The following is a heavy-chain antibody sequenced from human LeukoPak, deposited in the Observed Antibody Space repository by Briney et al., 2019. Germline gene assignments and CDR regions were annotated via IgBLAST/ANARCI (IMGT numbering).Heavy chain of an antibody. Sequence: PGGSLRLSCAASGFTVSSNYMSWVRQAPGKGLEWVSVIYSGGSTYYADSVKGRFTISRDNSKNTMYLQTNSLRAEDTAVYYCARARGYGDYVDYWGQGTLVAVSS. CDR3: ARARGYGDYVDY. CDR2: IYSGGST. D-gene: IGHD4-17*01. V-gene: IGHV3-53*01. CDR1: GFTVSSNY. J-gene: IGHJ4*02.